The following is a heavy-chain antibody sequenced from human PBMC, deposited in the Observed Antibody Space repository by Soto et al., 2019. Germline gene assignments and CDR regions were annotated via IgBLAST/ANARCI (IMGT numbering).Heavy chain of an antibody. CDR2: IIPILGIA. J-gene: IGHJ2*01. CDR3: GRGVVVVVAATPYWYFDL. CDR1: GGTFSSYT. Sequence: QVQLVQSGAEVKKPGSSVKVSCKASGGTFSSYTISWVRQAPGQGLEWMGRIIPILGIANYAQKFQGRVTITATKSTSTAYMEMRSLSSEGTAVYYCGRGVVVVVAATPYWYFDLWGRGTLVTVSS. V-gene: IGHV1-69*02. D-gene: IGHD2-15*01.